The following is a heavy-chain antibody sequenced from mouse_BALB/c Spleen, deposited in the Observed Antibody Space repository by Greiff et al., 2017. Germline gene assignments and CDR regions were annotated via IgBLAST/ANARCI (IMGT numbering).Heavy chain of an antibody. Sequence: EVKLMESGGGLVQPGGSRKLSCAASGFTFSSFGMHWVRQAPEKGLEWVAYISSGSSTIYYADTVKGRFTISRDNPKNTLFLQMTSLRSEDTAMYYCARLGSSDYWGQGTTLTVSS. J-gene: IGHJ2*01. CDR3: ARLGSSDY. V-gene: IGHV5-17*02. CDR1: GFTFSSFG. CDR2: ISSGSSTI.